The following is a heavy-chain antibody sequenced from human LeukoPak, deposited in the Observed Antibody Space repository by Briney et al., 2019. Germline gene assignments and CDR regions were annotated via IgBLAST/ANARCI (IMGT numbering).Heavy chain of an antibody. Sequence: GGSLRLSCAAPGFTLNGYWMHWVRQALGKGLVWVSRINSDGSTTSYADCVKGRFTISRDNSKNTRYLQMNSLRAEDTAVYFCARVATGSYDWFDPWGQGTLVTASS. CDR1: GFTLNGYW. V-gene: IGHV3-74*01. J-gene: IGHJ5*02. CDR3: ARVATGSYDWFDP. CDR2: INSDGSTT. D-gene: IGHD3-10*01.